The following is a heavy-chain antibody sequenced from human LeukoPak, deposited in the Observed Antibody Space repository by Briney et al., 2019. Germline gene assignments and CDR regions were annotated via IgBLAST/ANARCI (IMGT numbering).Heavy chain of an antibody. Sequence: GGSLRLSCAASGFNFANHAMSWVRQTAGKGLEWVSAISGGGDITYYADSVKGRFTISRDNSKDTLFLQMHSLRPGDTAVYYCVREDTSATANYWGQGTLVIVSS. CDR3: VREDTSATANY. V-gene: IGHV3-23*01. D-gene: IGHD2-21*02. CDR2: ISGGGDIT. CDR1: GFNFANHA. J-gene: IGHJ4*02.